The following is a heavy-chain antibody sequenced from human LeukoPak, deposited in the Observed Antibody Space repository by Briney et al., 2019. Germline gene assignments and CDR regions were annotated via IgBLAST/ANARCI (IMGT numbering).Heavy chain of an antibody. CDR1: GGSMSSYY. CDR2: IYYSGST. V-gene: IGHV4-59*01. J-gene: IGHJ3*02. CDR3: ARGPVGGATYYDGDAFDI. D-gene: IGHD1-26*01. Sequence: SETLSLTCTVSGGSMSSYYWSWIRQSPGKGLEWIGYIYYSGSTNYNPSLKSRVTISVDTSKNQFSLKLSSVTAVDTAVYYCARGPVGGATYYDGDAFDIWGQGTMVTVSS.